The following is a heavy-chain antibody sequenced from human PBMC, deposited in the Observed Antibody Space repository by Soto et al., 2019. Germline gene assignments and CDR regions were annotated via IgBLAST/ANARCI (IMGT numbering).Heavy chain of an antibody. D-gene: IGHD5-18*01. J-gene: IGHJ6*02. Sequence: PGGSLRLSCAASGFTFSDYYMSWIRQAPGKGLEWVSYISSSGTIIYYADSVKGRFTISRDNAKTSLYLQMNSLRAEDTAVYYCARAENNYGIREGMDVWGQGTRVTVPS. V-gene: IGHV3-11*01. CDR3: ARAENNYGIREGMDV. CDR1: GFTFSDYY. CDR2: ISSSGTII.